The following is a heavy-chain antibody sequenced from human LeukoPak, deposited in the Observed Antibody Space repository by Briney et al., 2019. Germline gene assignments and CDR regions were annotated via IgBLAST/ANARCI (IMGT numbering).Heavy chain of an antibody. J-gene: IGHJ4*02. CDR3: ARDPPRSDGYNHLDY. D-gene: IGHD5-24*01. CDR2: MNPNSGNT. V-gene: IGHV1-8*01. CDR1: GYTFTSYD. Sequence: HVASVKVSCKASGYTFTSYDINWVRQATGQGLEWMGWMNPNSGNTGYAQKFQGRVTMTRNTSISTAYMELSSLRSDDTAVYYCARDPPRSDGYNHLDYWGQGTLVIVSS.